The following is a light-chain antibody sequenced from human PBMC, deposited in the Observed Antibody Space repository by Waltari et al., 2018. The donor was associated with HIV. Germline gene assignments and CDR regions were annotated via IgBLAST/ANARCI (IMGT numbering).Light chain of an antibody. Sequence: SVLNQAPSASGTPGQRVTISCSGTSPNIGSNTLTCYQQFPGTAPKLLIYSYGQRPSGVPERFSGSKSATSATLAISGLRSEDEADYYCATWDDSLNGWVFGGGTRLTVL. V-gene: IGLV1-44*01. CDR1: SPNIGSNT. CDR3: ATWDDSLNGWV. CDR2: SYG. J-gene: IGLJ3*02.